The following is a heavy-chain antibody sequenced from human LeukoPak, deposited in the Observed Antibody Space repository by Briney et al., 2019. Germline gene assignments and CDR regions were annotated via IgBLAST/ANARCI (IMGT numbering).Heavy chain of an antibody. CDR3: ARQAPGSEGFLERLLDY. Sequence: PSETLSLTCAVSGYSISSGYYWGWIRQPPGKGLEWIGSIYHSGGTYYNPSLKSRVTISVDTSKNQFSLKLSSVTAADTAVYYCARQAPGSEGFLERLLDYWGQGTLVTVSS. V-gene: IGHV4-38-2*01. D-gene: IGHD3-3*01. CDR1: GYSISSGYY. CDR2: IYHSGGT. J-gene: IGHJ4*02.